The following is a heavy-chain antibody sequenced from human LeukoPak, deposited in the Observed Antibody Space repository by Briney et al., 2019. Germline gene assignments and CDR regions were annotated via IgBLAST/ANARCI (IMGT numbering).Heavy chain of an antibody. CDR3: AKDRSDYGDY. D-gene: IGHD1-26*01. CDR1: GFTFSSYS. Sequence: GGSLRLSCAASGFTFSSYSMNWVRQAPGKGLEWVSPISSSSSYIYYADSVKGRFTISRDNAKNSLYLQMNSLRAEDTAVYYCAKDRSDYGDYWGQGTLVTVSS. CDR2: ISSSSSYI. V-gene: IGHV3-21*01. J-gene: IGHJ4*02.